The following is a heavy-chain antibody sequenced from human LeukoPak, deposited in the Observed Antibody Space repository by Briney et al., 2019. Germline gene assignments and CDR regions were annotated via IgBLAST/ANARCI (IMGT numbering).Heavy chain of an antibody. Sequence: PGGSLRLSCAASGFTLSSYAMSWVRQAPGKGLEWVSAISGSGGSTYYADSVKGRFTISRDNSKNTLYLQMNSLRAEDTAVYYCAKANQGYRYFDYWGQGTLVTVSS. CDR2: ISGSGGST. D-gene: IGHD1-1*01. CDR3: AKANQGYRYFDY. V-gene: IGHV3-23*01. J-gene: IGHJ4*02. CDR1: GFTLSSYA.